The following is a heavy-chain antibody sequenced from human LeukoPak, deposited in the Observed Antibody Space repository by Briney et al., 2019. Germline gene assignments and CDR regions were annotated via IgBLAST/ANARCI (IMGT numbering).Heavy chain of an antibody. V-gene: IGHV4-4*07. CDR2: IYTGTT. CDR3: ARGTEMTSFTGYYSFDY. CDR1: GSSISTFF. J-gene: IGHJ4*02. Sequence: PSETLSLTCTVSGSSISTFFWTWIRQSAGKGLEWIGRIYTGTTYYNPSLESRATISVDTSNNRFSLKLTSLTAADTAVYYCARGTEMTSFTGYYSFDYWGRGSLVTVSS. D-gene: IGHD3-9*01.